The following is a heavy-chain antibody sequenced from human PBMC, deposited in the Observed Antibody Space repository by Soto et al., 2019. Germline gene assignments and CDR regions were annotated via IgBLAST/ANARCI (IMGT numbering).Heavy chain of an antibody. J-gene: IGHJ5*02. CDR3: ARDGGWTNWFDP. Sequence: SETLSLTCAVSGGSISTSSWCGWVRQLPGRGLEWIGEIYHSGSTNYNPSLKSRVTISVDKSKNQFSLKLSSVTAADTAVYYCARDGGWTNWFDPWGQGTLVTVS. V-gene: IGHV4-4*02. CDR2: IYHSGST. CDR1: GGSISTSSW. D-gene: IGHD2-15*01.